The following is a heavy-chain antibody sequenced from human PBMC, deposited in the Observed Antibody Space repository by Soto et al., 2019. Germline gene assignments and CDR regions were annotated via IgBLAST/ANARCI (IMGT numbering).Heavy chain of an antibody. Sequence: QVQLQQWGAGLLKPSETLSLTCAVYGGSFSGYYWTWIRQPPGTGLEWIGEINHSGSTNYNPSLKSRVTISVDTSKNQSSLKLTSVTAADTAVYYCARDKITGLFDYWGQGTLVTASS. J-gene: IGHJ4*02. D-gene: IGHD2-8*02. CDR1: GGSFSGYY. V-gene: IGHV4-34*01. CDR3: ARDKITGLFDY. CDR2: INHSGST.